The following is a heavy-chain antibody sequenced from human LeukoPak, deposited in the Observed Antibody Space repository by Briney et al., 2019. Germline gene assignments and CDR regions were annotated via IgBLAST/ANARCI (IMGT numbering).Heavy chain of an antibody. CDR1: GYTFISYG. CDR2: ISAYNGNT. J-gene: IGHJ5*02. V-gene: IGHV1-18*01. CDR3: ARRSGYNWFDP. Sequence: ASVKVSCMASGYTFISYGIRWVGPAAGQGLEWMGWISAYNGNTNYAQKLQGRVTMTTDTSTSTAYMELRSLRSDDTAVYYCARRSGYNWFDPWGQGTLVTVSS. D-gene: IGHD5-12*01.